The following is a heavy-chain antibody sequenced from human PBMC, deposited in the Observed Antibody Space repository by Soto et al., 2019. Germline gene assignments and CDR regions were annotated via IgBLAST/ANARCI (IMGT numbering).Heavy chain of an antibody. J-gene: IGHJ4*02. D-gene: IGHD5-12*01. V-gene: IGHV1-18*01. CDR2: ISAYNGNT. CDR1: GYTFPNYG. CDR3: STRAYAYPLNFDY. Sequence: QVQLVQSGAEVKKPGASVKVSCKASGYTFPNYGISWVRQAPGRGLEWMGWISAYNGNTNYAQKLQGRVTMTTNVSTSTAYIELRSLRSDDTAVYYCSTRAYAYPLNFDYWGQGTLVTVSS.